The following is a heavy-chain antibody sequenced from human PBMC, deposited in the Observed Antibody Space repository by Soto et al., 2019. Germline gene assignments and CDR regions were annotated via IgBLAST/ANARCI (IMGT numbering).Heavy chain of an antibody. J-gene: IGHJ6*02. CDR2: IIVIFGTA. Sequence: GASVKVSCKASGGTFSSYAISWVRQAPGQGLEWMGGIIVIFGTANYAQKFQGRVTITADESTSTAYMELSSLRSEDTAMYYCAKSGVVVAARGPMDVWGQGTTVTVSS. CDR3: AKSGVVVAARGPMDV. CDR1: GGTFSSYA. V-gene: IGHV1-69*13. D-gene: IGHD2-15*01.